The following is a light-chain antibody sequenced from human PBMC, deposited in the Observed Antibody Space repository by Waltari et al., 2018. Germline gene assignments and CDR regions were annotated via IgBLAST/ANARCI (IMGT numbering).Light chain of an antibody. V-gene: IGLV3-21*04. J-gene: IGLJ3*02. CDR3: QVWDYVQGV. Sequence: HWFQTKAGQAPVLVIHYDSDRPTGIPERFSGSTSGNTATLTISRVEAGDEADYFCQVWDYVQGVFGGGTKLTVL. CDR2: YDS.